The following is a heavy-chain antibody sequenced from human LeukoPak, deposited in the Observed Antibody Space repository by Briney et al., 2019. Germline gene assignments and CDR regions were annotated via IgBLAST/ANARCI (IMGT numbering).Heavy chain of an antibody. CDR2: INHSGST. V-gene: IGHV4-34*01. D-gene: IGHD3-22*01. J-gene: IGHJ3*02. CDR3: ARDRPNVDSTGYFSRHDAFDI. CDR1: GGSFSGYY. Sequence: PSETLSLTCAVYGGSFSGYYWSWIRQPPGKGLEWIGEINHSGSTNNNPSLKSRVTISVDTSKNQFSLKLSSVTAADTAMYYCARDRPNVDSTGYFSRHDAFDIWGQGTMVTVSS.